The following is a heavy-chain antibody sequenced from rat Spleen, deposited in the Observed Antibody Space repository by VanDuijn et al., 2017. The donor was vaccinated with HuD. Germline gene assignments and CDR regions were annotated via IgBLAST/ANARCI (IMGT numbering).Heavy chain of an antibody. CDR1: GFTYSNYV. D-gene: IGHD1-10*01. J-gene: IGHJ4*01. CDR2: ISTGGGKT. CDR3: TRGGNYALDA. Sequence: EVQLVESGGGLVQPGRSLKLSCAASGFTYSNYVMAWFRQAPTKGLEWVASISTGGGKTYYRDSVRGRFTISRDNAKNTQYLQMDSLRSEDTATYYCTRGGNYALDAWGQGASVTVSS. V-gene: IGHV5S13*01.